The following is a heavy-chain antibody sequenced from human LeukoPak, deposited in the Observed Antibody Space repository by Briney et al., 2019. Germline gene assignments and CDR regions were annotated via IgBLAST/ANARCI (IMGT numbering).Heavy chain of an antibody. D-gene: IGHD6-13*01. CDR1: GFTVSSNY. V-gene: IGHV3-53*01. CDR3: ARDNIAAAGILDY. J-gene: IGHJ4*02. Sequence: GGSLRLSCAASGFTVSSNYMSWVRQAPGKGLEWVSVIYSGGSTYYADSVKGRFTISRDNSKNTLYFQMNSLRAEDTAVYYCARDNIAAAGILDYWGQGTLVTVSS. CDR2: IYSGGST.